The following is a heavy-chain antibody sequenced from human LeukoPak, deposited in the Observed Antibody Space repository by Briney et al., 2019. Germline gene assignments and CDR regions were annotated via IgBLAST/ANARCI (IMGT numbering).Heavy chain of an antibody. Sequence: PSETLSLTCTVSGGSISSSSYYWGWIRQPPGKGLEWIGSMYYGGSTYYNPSLKSRVTISVDTSKNQFSLKLSSVTAADTAVYYCARLRVAVIDYWGQGTLVTVSS. J-gene: IGHJ4*02. D-gene: IGHD6-19*01. CDR3: ARLRVAVIDY. V-gene: IGHV4-39*01. CDR1: GGSISSSSYY. CDR2: MYYGGST.